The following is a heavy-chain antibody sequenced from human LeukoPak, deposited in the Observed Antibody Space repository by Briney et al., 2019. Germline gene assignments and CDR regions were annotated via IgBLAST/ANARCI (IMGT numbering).Heavy chain of an antibody. Sequence: GRSLRLSCEASGFTFGSYGIHWVRQASGKGLEWVAVISYDGSNKNYVESVKGRFTISRDNSKNTLYLQMNSLRPEDTAVYYCTAVATYGIGHAFDIWGQGTMVTVSS. CDR3: TAVATYGIGHAFDI. J-gene: IGHJ3*02. V-gene: IGHV3-30*03. D-gene: IGHD5-12*01. CDR1: GFTFGSYG. CDR2: ISYDGSNK.